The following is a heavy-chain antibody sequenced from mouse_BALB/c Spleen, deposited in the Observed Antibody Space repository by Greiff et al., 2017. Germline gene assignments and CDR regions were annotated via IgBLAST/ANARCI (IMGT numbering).Heavy chain of an antibody. CDR2: ILPGSGST. Sequence: QVQLLQSGAGLMKPGASVKISCTATGYTFSSYWTEWVKQRPAHGLEGIGEILPGSGSTNYNEKLKGKATFTAETSSNTAYMQLSSVTSEDSAVYYWERRAFEYALDYWGQGTTVTVSA. D-gene: IGHD3-1*01. CDR3: ERRAFEYALDY. V-gene: IGHV1-9*01. J-gene: IGHJ2*01. CDR1: GYTFSSYW.